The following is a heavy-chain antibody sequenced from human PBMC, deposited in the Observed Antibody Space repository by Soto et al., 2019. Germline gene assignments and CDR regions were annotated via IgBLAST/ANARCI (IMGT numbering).Heavy chain of an antibody. Sequence: GGSLRLSCAASGFTFSSYGMHWVRQAPGKGLEWVAVIWYDGSNKYYADSVKGRFTISRDNSKNTLYLQMNSLRAEDTAVYYCAREPRGSYYLFPWGQGTLVTVSS. CDR3: AREPRGSYYLFP. V-gene: IGHV3-33*01. D-gene: IGHD1-26*01. J-gene: IGHJ5*02. CDR2: IWYDGSNK. CDR1: GFTFSSYG.